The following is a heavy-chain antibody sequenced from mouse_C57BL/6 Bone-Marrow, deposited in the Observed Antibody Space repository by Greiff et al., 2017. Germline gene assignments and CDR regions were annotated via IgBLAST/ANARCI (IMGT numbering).Heavy chain of an antibody. Sequence: QVQLKQSGAELVRPGASVKLSCKASGYTFTDYYINWVKQRPGQGLEWIARIYPGSGNTYYNEKFKGKATLTAEKSSSTAYMQLSSLTSEDSAVYFCASGELTAQANWGQGTTLTVSS. J-gene: IGHJ2*01. CDR3: ASGELTAQAN. V-gene: IGHV1-76*01. D-gene: IGHD3-2*02. CDR2: IYPGSGNT. CDR1: GYTFTDYY.